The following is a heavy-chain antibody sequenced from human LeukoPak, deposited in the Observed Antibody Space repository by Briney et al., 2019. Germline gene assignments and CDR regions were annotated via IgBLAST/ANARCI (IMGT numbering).Heavy chain of an antibody. CDR1: GFTFSSYS. CDR3: ARTLLDSSGYYTDVYYFDY. CDR2: ISSSSSYI. D-gene: IGHD3-22*01. Sequence: GGSLRLSCAASGFTFSSYSMNWVRQAPGKGLEWVSSISSSSSYIYYADSVKGRFTISRDNAKNSLYLQMNSLRAEGTAVYYCARTLLDSSGYYTDVYYFDYWGQGTLVTVSS. J-gene: IGHJ4*02. V-gene: IGHV3-21*01.